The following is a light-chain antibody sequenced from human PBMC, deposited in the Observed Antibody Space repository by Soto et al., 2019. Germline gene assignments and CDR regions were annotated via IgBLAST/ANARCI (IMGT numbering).Light chain of an antibody. CDR3: SSYTKSSTHV. V-gene: IGLV2-14*03. J-gene: IGLJ1*01. CDR2: DVT. Sequence: QSALTQPASVSGSPGQSITISCTGTSSDVGYYNYVSWFQQHPGKAPRLVISDVTNRPSGVSNRFSGSKSGNTASLTISGLQAEDEAHYYCSSYTKSSTHVFGNGTKVTV. CDR1: SSDVGYYNY.